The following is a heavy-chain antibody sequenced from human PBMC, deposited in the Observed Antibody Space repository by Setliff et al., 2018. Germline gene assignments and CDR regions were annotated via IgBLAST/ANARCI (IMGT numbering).Heavy chain of an antibody. D-gene: IGHD3-22*01. CDR3: ARGYYDSSGDQSNAFDI. CDR1: GGTFSSYA. J-gene: IGHJ3*02. V-gene: IGHV1-69*10. CDR2: IIPILGIA. Sequence: SLKVSCKASGGTFSSYAISWVRQAPGQGLEWMGGIIPILGIANYAQKFQGRVTITADKSTSTAYMELRSLRSEDTAVYYCARGYYDSSGDQSNAFDIWGQGTMVTVAS.